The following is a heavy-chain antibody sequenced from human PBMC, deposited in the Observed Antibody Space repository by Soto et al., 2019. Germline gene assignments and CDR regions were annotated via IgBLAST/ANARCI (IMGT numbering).Heavy chain of an antibody. CDR2: ISSTGDSA. CDR3: AKWAYGSGPRY. J-gene: IGHJ4*02. Sequence: GGSLRLSCAASGFTFSTYAMSWVRQAPGRGLEWFSTISSTGDSAYYADSVKGRFTITRDNSKNTLYLQMNSLRAEDTAVYYCAKWAYGSGPRYWGQGTLVTVSS. D-gene: IGHD3-10*01. V-gene: IGHV3-23*01. CDR1: GFTFSTYA.